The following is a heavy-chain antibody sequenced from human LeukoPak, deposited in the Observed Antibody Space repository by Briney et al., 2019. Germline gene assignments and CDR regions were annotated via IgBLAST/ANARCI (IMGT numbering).Heavy chain of an antibody. Sequence: GGSLRLSCAASGFTLSSYAMSWVRQAPGKGLEWVSAISVSGNTYHADSVKGRFTISRDSSKNTLYLQMNSLRLEDTAVYYCAKHPGGFTGIVNYYYMDVWGEGTTVTVSS. CDR3: AKHPGGFTGIVNYYYMDV. D-gene: IGHD3-16*02. CDR2: ISVSGNT. J-gene: IGHJ6*03. CDR1: GFTLSSYA. V-gene: IGHV3-23*01.